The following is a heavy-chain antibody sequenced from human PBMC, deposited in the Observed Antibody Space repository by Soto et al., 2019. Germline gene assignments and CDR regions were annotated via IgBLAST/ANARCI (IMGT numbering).Heavy chain of an antibody. J-gene: IGHJ5*02. CDR2: IIPIFGTA. CDR3: ARGGSAATTYNWFDT. Sequence: SVKVSCKASGGTFSSYAISWVRQAPGQGLEWMGGIIPIFGTANYAQKFQGRVTITADESTSTAYMELSSLRSEDTAVYYCARGGSAATTYNWFDTWGQGTLVTVSS. V-gene: IGHV1-69*13. CDR1: GGTFSSYA. D-gene: IGHD2-15*01.